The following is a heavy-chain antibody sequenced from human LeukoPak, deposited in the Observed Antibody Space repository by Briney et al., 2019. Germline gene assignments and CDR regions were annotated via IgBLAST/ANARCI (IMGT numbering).Heavy chain of an antibody. CDR1: GFTFSSYW. J-gene: IGHJ4*02. CDR3: ASVGGSGYYSDY. V-gene: IGHV3-74*01. D-gene: IGHD3-22*01. CDR2: INSDGSDT. Sequence: GGSLTLSCAASGFTFSSYWMHWVRQAPGKGLVWVSRINSDGSDTTYADSVKGRFTVSRDNAKNTLYLQMNSLRDEDTAVYYCASVGGSGYYSDYWGQGTLVTVSS.